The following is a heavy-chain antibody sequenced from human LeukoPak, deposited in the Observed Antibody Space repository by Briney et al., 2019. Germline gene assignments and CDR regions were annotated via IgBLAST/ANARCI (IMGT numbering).Heavy chain of an antibody. D-gene: IGHD6-13*01. CDR3: ARGGYSSSPWFDP. Sequence: ASVTVSCKASGYTFTGYYMHWVRQAPGQGLEWMGWINPNSGGTNYAQKFQGRVTMTRDTSISTAYMELSRLRSDDTAVYYCARGGYSSSPWFDPWGQGTLVTVSS. CDR2: INPNSGGT. V-gene: IGHV1-2*02. CDR1: GYTFTGYY. J-gene: IGHJ5*02.